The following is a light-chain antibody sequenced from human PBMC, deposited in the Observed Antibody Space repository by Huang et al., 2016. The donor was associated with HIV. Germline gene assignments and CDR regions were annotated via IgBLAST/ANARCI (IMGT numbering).Light chain of an antibody. CDR3: QQYNSYSWT. J-gene: IGKJ1*01. CDR1: QSISSW. V-gene: IGKV1-5*03. CDR2: KAS. Sequence: DIQMTQSPSTLSASVGDRVTITCRASQSISSWLAWYQQQPGKAPKLLIYKASSLERGVPSSFSGSGSGTEFTLTISSLQPDDFATYYCQQYNSYSWTFGQGTKVEIK.